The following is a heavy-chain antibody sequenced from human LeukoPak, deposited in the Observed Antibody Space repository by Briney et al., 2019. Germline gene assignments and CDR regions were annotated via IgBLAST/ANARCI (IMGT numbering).Heavy chain of an antibody. V-gene: IGHV4-31*03. J-gene: IGHJ4*02. CDR2: IYYSGST. CDR3: AKTLHYGDYGKFDY. Sequence: SETLSLTCSVSGGSISSGSYYWTWIRQHPGKGLEWIWYIYYSGSTYYNPSLESRVTISVDTSKNQFSLKLSSVTAADTAVYYCAKTLHYGDYGKFDYWGQGTLVTVSS. D-gene: IGHD4-17*01. CDR1: GGSISSGSYY.